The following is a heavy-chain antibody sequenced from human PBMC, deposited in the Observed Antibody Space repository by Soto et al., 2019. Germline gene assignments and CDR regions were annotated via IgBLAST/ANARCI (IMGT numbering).Heavy chain of an antibody. J-gene: IGHJ4*02. CDR1: GGSISSYY. D-gene: IGHD4-17*01. CDR2: IYYSGST. V-gene: IGHV4-59*01. Sequence: SETLSLTCTVSGGSISSYYWSWIRQPPGKGLEWIGYIYYSGSTNYNPSLKSRVTISVDTSKNQFSLKLSSVTAADTAVYYCARDRYGDYAYWGQGTLVTVSS. CDR3: ARDRYGDYAY.